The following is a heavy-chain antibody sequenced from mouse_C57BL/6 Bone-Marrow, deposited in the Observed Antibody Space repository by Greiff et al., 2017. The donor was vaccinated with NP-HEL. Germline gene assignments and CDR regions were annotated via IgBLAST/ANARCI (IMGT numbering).Heavy chain of an antibody. D-gene: IGHD2-14*01. Sequence: VQLQQSGAELVKPGASVKLSCTASGFNIKDYYMHWVKQRTEQGLEWIGRIDPEDGETKYAPTFQGKATITADTSSNTAYLQLSSLTSEDTAVYYCAQEGYYRDFDYWGQGTTLTVSS. CDR2: IDPEDGET. CDR1: GFNIKDYY. CDR3: AQEGYYRDFDY. V-gene: IGHV14-2*01. J-gene: IGHJ2*01.